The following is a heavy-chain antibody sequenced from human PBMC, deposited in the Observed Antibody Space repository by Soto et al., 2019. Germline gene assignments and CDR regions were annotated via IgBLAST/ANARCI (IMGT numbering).Heavy chain of an antibody. CDR2: ISPGSRYP. CDR3: VRGGGGGLFDP. V-gene: IGHV3-11*06. CDR1: GFTFGDSY. Sequence: GGSLRLSCVGSGFTFGDSYMSWIRQAPGKGLEWLSYISPGSRYPAYADSVKGRFTISRDNAKRSLYLQMMSLTAEDTAIYYCVRGGGGGLFDPWGQGTMVTVSS. D-gene: IGHD2-15*01. J-gene: IGHJ5*02.